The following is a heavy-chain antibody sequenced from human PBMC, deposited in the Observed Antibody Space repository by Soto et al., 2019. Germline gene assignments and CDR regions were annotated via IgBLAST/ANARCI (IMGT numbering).Heavy chain of an antibody. J-gene: IGHJ4*02. Sequence: EVQLVESGGVLVQPGGSLRLSCAASGFSISSYEMNWVRQAPGKGLEWVAYISSGGTNIYYADSVKGRFTISRDIAQNSVDLQLSSLRVEDTAVYYCARDRWVTYSGYDWHFDYWGQGTLVTVSS. CDR2: ISSGGTNI. V-gene: IGHV3-48*03. CDR3: ARDRWVTYSGYDWHFDY. CDR1: GFSISSYE. D-gene: IGHD5-12*01.